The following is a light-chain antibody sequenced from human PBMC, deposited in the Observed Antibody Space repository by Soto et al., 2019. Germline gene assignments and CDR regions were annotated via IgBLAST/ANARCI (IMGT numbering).Light chain of an antibody. CDR2: KAS. CDR1: QTISSS. Sequence: DIQMTQFPPTLSASIGDRVTITCRASQTISSSLAWYQQKPGKAPKLLIYKASTLETGVPSRFSGSGSGTEFTLTFSSLKPDDFATYYCQQYDSYSPYTFGQGTRLEIK. CDR3: QQYDSYSPYT. V-gene: IGKV1-5*03. J-gene: IGKJ2*01.